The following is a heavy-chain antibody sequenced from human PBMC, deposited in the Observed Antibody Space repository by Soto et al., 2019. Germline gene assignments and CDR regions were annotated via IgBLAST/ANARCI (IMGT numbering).Heavy chain of an antibody. CDR2: IWYDGSNK. Sequence: LRLSCAASGFTFSSYGMHWVRQAPGKGLEWVAVIWYDGSNKYYADSVKGRFTISRDNSKNTLYLQMNSLRAEDTAVYYCARCYYGSGSHRGLTYGMDVWGQGTTVTVSS. CDR1: GFTFSSYG. CDR3: ARCYYGSGSHRGLTYGMDV. V-gene: IGHV3-33*01. J-gene: IGHJ6*02. D-gene: IGHD3-10*01.